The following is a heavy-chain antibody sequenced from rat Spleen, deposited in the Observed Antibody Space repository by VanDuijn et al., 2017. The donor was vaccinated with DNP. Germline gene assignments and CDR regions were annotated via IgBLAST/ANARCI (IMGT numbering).Heavy chain of an antibody. J-gene: IGHJ2*01. CDR1: GFTFSDFN. V-gene: IGHV5-7*01. CDR2: ISYDGSTT. Sequence: EVQLVESGGGLVQPGRSLKLSCAASGFTFSDFNMAWVRQAPKKGLEWVATISYDGSTTDYRDSVKGRFTLSRDNAKSTLYLQMDSLRSEDTATYYCARWTRYFDYWGQGVMVTVSS. CDR3: ARWTRYFDY. D-gene: IGHD1-7*01.